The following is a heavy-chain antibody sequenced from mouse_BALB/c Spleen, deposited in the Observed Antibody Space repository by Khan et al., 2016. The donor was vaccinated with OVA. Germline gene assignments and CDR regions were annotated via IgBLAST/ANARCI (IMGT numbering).Heavy chain of an antibody. V-gene: IGHV1-76*01. CDR2: IYPGTDNT. D-gene: IGHD3-2*02. CDR3: ERDEALYYFDY. CDR1: GYTFTSYW. Sequence: QVQLKQSGAELVRPGASVKLSCKTSGYTFTSYWIHWVKQRSGQGLEWFARIYPGTDNTYYNEKLKDKVTLTADKSSSTVYMQLSSLKSEDSAVYFCERDEALYYFDYWGQGTTLTVSA. J-gene: IGHJ2*01.